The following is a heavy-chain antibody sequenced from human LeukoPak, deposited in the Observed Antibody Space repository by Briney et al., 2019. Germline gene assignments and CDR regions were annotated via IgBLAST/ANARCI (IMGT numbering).Heavy chain of an antibody. CDR1: GFTFSIYA. CDR2: ISGSGGST. Sequence: AGGSLRLSCAASGFTFSIYAMSWVRQAPGKGLEWVSAISGSGGSTYYADSVKGRFTISRDNSKNTLYLQMNSLRAEDTAVYYCAKDKRRHYYDSSGYLNWFDPWGQGTLVTVSS. D-gene: IGHD3-22*01. V-gene: IGHV3-23*01. CDR3: AKDKRRHYYDSSGYLNWFDP. J-gene: IGHJ5*02.